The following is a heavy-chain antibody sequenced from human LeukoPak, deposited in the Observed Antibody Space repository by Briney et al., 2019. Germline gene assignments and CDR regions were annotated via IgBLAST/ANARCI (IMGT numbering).Heavy chain of an antibody. CDR1: GGSISSYY. J-gene: IGHJ3*02. Sequence: PSETLSLTCTVSGGSISSYYWSWIRQPPGKGLEWIGYIYYSGSTNYNPSLKSRVTISVDTSKNQFSLKLSSVTAADTAVYYCARVKQGYCSGGSCYSMAFDIWGQGTMVTVSS. D-gene: IGHD2-15*01. CDR3: ARVKQGYCSGGSCYSMAFDI. CDR2: IYYSGST. V-gene: IGHV4-59*01.